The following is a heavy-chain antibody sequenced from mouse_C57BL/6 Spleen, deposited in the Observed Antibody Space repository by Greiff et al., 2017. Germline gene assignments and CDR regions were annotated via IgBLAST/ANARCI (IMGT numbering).Heavy chain of an antibody. J-gene: IGHJ2*01. D-gene: IGHD1-1*01. CDR2: IYPRSGNT. CDR3: ARWDYYGSPYFDY. CDR1: GYTFTSYG. V-gene: IGHV1-81*01. Sequence: VKVVESGAELARPGASVKLSCKASGYTFTSYGISWVKQRTGQGLEWIGEIYPRSGNTYYNEKFKGKATLTADKSSSTAYMELRSLTSEDSAVYFCARWDYYGSPYFDYWGQGTTLTVSS.